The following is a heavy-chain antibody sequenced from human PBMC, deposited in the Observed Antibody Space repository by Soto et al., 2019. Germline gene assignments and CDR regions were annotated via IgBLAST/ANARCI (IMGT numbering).Heavy chain of an antibody. Sequence: PGGSLRLSCAASGFTFSSYAMSWVRQAPGKGLEWVSGTSGSGGSTYYADSVKGRFTISRDNSKNTLFLQIHSLRPDDTAFYYCAKPIPDAYAGPAPYYFDYWGPGTLVTVSS. J-gene: IGHJ4*02. CDR2: TSGSGGST. V-gene: IGHV3-23*01. CDR1: GFTFSSYA. D-gene: IGHD4-17*01. CDR3: AKPIPDAYAGPAPYYFDY.